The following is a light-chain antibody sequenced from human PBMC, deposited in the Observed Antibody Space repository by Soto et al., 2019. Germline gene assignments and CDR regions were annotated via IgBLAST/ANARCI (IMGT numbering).Light chain of an antibody. CDR1: QDIDND. CDR3: QQYDTRPTMT. Sequence: IQLTQSPSSLSASVGESVTIICRASQDIDNDLNWYQHRPGEAPKLLFYAASYLETGVPARFSGSGAGTDFSFTITSLQPQESSTYYCQQYDTRPTMTSGQGPRLEI. CDR2: AAS. V-gene: IGKV1-33*01. J-gene: IGKJ5*01.